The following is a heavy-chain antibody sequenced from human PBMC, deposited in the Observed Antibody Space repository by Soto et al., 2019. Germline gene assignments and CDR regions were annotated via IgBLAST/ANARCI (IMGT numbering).Heavy chain of an antibody. CDR3: ARCSSWELPLDY. CDR2: ISYSGST. CDR1: SDSISSYY. V-gene: IGHV4-59*01. D-gene: IGHD1-26*01. J-gene: IGHJ4*02. Sequence: PSETLSLTCTVSSDSISSYYWSWIRQPPGKRLEWIGYISYSGSTDYNPSLKSRVTISGDTSKNQFSLKVSSVTAADTAVYYCARCSSWELPLDYWGLCTLVKVSS.